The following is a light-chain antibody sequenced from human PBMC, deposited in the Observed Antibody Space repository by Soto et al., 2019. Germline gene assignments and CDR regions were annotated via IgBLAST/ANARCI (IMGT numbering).Light chain of an antibody. J-gene: IGLJ2*01. CDR1: SSDVGGYNY. V-gene: IGLV2-14*01. Sequence: QSALTQPASVSGSPGQSITISCTGTSSDVGGYNYVSWYQQHPGKAPKLMIYEVTNRPPGVSHRFSGSKSGNTASLTISGLQAEDEADYYCSSYRSSSTPVIFGGGTKVTVL. CDR3: SSYRSSSTPVI. CDR2: EVT.